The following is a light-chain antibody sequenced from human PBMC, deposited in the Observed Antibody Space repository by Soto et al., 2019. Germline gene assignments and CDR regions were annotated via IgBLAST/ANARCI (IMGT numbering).Light chain of an antibody. Sequence: DIPMTQSPSSLSASVGDRVTITCRASQGISNYLAWYQQKPGKVPKLLIYAASTLQSGVPSRFSASGSGTDFTLTISSLQPEDVGTYYCQRYNGASTFGQGTKVEI. V-gene: IGKV1-27*01. CDR1: QGISNY. CDR2: AAS. CDR3: QRYNGAST. J-gene: IGKJ1*01.